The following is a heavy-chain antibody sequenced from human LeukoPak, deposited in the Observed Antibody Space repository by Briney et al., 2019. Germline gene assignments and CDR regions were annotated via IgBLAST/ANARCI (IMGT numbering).Heavy chain of an antibody. CDR2: ISAYNGDT. V-gene: IGHV1-18*01. J-gene: IGHJ6*02. D-gene: IGHD3-10*01. CDR3: ARRGSGSYYNGIYYYYGMDV. Sequence: ASVKVSCKASGYTFTSYGISWVRQAPGQGLEWMGWISAYNGDTNYAQELQGRVTMTTDTSTSTAYMELRSLRSDDTAVYYCARRGSGSYYNGIYYYYGMDVWGQGTTVTVSS. CDR1: GYTFTSYG.